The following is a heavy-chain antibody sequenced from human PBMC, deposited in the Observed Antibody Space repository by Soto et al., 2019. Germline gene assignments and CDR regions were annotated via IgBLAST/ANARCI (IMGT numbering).Heavy chain of an antibody. D-gene: IGHD6-13*01. V-gene: IGHV3-23*01. CDR1: GFTFSSYA. J-gene: IGHJ5*02. CDR3: AKGRSSSWFPTANWFDP. Sequence: PGGSLRLSCAASGFTFSSYAMSWVRQAPGKGLGWVSAVSGSGVSTYYADSVKGRFTISRDNSKNTLYLQMNSLRAEDTAVYYCAKGRSSSWFPTANWFDPWGQGILVTVSS. CDR2: VSGSGVST.